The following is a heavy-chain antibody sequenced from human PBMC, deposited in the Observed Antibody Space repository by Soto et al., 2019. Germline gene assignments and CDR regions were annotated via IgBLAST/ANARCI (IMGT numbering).Heavy chain of an antibody. CDR1: GGSISSYY. D-gene: IGHD6-6*01. Sequence: SETLSLTCTVSGGSISSYYWSWIRQPPGKGLEWIGYIYYSGSTNYNPSLKSRVTISVDTSKNQFSLKLSSVTAAGTAVYYCARGRRAARPGIDYWGQGTLVTVSS. CDR3: ARGRRAARPGIDY. J-gene: IGHJ4*02. CDR2: IYYSGST. V-gene: IGHV4-59*01.